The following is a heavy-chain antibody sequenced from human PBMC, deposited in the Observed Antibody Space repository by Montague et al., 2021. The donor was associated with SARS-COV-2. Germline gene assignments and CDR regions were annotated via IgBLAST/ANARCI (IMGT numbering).Heavy chain of an antibody. CDR1: GLTFSNYA. J-gene: IGHJ3*02. V-gene: IGHV3-23*01. CDR2: ISGSVGTT. CDR3: ANPKGALDI. Sequence: SLRLSCAASGLTFSNYAMSWVRQAPGKGPECVSGISGSVGTTYXXDSVKGRFTISRDISKNTLYLQMNSLRAEDTAVYYCANPKGALDIWGQGTMVTVSS.